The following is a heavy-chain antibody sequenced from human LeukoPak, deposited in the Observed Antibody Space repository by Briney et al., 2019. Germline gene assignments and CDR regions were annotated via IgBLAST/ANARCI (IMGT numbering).Heavy chain of an antibody. Sequence: SGTLSLTCTVSGGSISSSSYYWGWIRQPPGKGLEWIGSIYYSGSTYYNPSLKSRVTISVDTSKNQFSLKLSSVTAADTAVYCCARRLSDFWSGSKYNWFDPWGQGTLVTVSS. D-gene: IGHD3-3*01. CDR3: ARRLSDFWSGSKYNWFDP. CDR2: IYYSGST. V-gene: IGHV4-39*01. CDR1: GGSISSSSYY. J-gene: IGHJ5*02.